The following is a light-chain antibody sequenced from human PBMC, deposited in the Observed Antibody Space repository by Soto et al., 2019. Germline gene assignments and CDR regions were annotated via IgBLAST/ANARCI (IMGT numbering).Light chain of an antibody. Sequence: QTVVTQEPSFSVSPGRTVTLTCGLSSGSVSTSYYPSWYQQTPGQAPRTPIYSTNTRSSGVPDRFSGSILGNKAALTIAGAQADDESDYYCVLYMGGGIGVFGGGTKLTVL. CDR3: VLYMGGGIGV. J-gene: IGLJ3*02. V-gene: IGLV8-61*01. CDR1: SGSVSTSYY. CDR2: STN.